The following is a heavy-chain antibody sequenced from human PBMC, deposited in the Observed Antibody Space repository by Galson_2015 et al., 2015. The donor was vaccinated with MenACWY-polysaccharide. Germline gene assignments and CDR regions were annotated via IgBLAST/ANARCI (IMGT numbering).Heavy chain of an antibody. CDR2: ISGSGGTT. J-gene: IGHJ4*02. CDR1: GFTFSHHA. Sequence: SLRLSCAASGFTFSHHAMNWVRQAPGKGLEWVSGISGSGGTTHYADSVKGRFTISRDNSKNMLFLQMNSLAVEDTAVYYCAKDLEVMIRFAWDYWGQGNLVTVSS. D-gene: IGHD3-16*01. CDR3: AKDLEVMIRFAWDY. V-gene: IGHV3-23*01.